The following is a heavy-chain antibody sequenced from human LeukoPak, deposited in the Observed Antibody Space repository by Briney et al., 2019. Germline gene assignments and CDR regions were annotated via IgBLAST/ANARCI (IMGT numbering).Heavy chain of an antibody. D-gene: IGHD3-22*01. CDR1: GYSFTSYW. J-gene: IGHJ4*02. CDR3: ARPQGYYYDSSGYFNLGY. CDR2: IYPGDSDT. Sequence: GESLKISCKGSGYSFTSYWIGWVRQMPGKGLEWMGIIYPGDSDTRYSPSFQGQVTISADKSISTAYLQWSSLKASDTAMYYCARPQGYYYDSSGYFNLGYWGLGTLVTVSS. V-gene: IGHV5-51*01.